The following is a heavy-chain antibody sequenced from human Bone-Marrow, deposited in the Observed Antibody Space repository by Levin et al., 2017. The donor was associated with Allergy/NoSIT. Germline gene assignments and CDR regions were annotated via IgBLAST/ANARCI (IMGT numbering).Heavy chain of an antibody. J-gene: IGHJ4*02. CDR3: ARDLHDIITGIFDF. CDR2: ISGSGSRI. D-gene: IGHD3-9*01. Sequence: GGSLRLSCEASGFSLSSRSMNWVRQAPGKGPEWVSYISGSGSRIDYADSVKGRFTISRDNAKNSLYLQMNSLRVEDTAVYNCARDLHDIITGIFDFWSQGTLVAVSS. V-gene: IGHV3-48*04. CDR1: GFSLSSRS.